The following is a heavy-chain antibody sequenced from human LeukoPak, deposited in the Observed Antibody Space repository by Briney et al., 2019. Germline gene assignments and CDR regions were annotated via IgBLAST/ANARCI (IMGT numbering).Heavy chain of an antibody. D-gene: IGHD3-22*01. Sequence: SGTLSHICTVSGDHINNLDLWSWVRQAPGKGLAGIGELYFSGTNQFNPSVTSRVTISIDTSKNQFFLNLSSVTAADTAVYYCAGLVGRYSSGLYYYYFDYWGQGTLVTVSS. CDR1: GDHINNLDL. CDR3: AGLVGRYSSGLYYYYFDY. J-gene: IGHJ4*02. V-gene: IGHV4-4*02. CDR2: LYFSGTN.